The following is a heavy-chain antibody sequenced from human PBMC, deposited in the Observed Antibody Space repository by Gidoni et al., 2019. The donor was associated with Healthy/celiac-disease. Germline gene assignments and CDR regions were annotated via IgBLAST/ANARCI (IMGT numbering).Heavy chain of an antibody. J-gene: IGHJ4*02. V-gene: IGHV1-46*01. Sequence: QVQLVQSGAAVKKPGASVTVSCKASGYTFTSYYLHWVRQTPGQGLEWMGIINPSGGSTSYAQKCQGRVTMTRDRATSTVYMELSSLRSEDTAVGYCAREDVSVGDTGGFDYWGQGTLVTVSS. CDR3: AREDVSVGDTGGFDY. D-gene: IGHD1-26*01. CDR1: GYTFTSYY. CDR2: INPSGGST.